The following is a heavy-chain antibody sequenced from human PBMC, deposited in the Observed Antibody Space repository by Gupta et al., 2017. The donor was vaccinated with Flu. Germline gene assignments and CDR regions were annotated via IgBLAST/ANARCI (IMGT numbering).Heavy chain of an antibody. CDR3: ASAAQERDSNPYYYYGMDV. J-gene: IGHJ6*02. CDR1: GGIFSSSA. Sequence: QVQLVKSGAEVKKPGSSVKVSCKASGGIFSSSATSWVRQAPGQGLEWMGGIIPIFGTANYAQKFQGRVTITADESTSTAYMELSSLRSEDTAVYYCASAAQERDSNPYYYYGMDVWGQGTTVTVSS. D-gene: IGHD6-13*01. V-gene: IGHV1-69*01. CDR2: IIPIFGTA.